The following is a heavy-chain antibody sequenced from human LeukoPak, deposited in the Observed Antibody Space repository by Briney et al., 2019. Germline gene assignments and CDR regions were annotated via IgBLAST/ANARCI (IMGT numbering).Heavy chain of an antibody. V-gene: IGHV1-8*01. D-gene: IGHD2-15*01. Sequence: GASVKVSCKASGYTFTNYDINWVRRATGQGLEWMGWMNPNSGNTGYAQKFQGRVTMTRSTSISTAYMELSRLTSEDTVVYYCARVSLGYCSGGTCYFQDHWGQGTLVTVSS. J-gene: IGHJ4*02. CDR3: ARVSLGYCSGGTCYFQDH. CDR2: MNPNSGNT. CDR1: GYTFTNYD.